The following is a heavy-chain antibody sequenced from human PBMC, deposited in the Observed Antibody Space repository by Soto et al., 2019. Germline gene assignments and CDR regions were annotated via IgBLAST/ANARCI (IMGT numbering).Heavy chain of an antibody. CDR3: ARVGIAAADAFDI. J-gene: IGHJ3*02. Sequence: GGSLRLSCAASGFTFSSYWMSWVRQAPGKGLEWVANIKQDGSEKYYVDSVKGRFTISRDNAKNSLYLQMNSLRAEDTAVYYCARVGIAAADAFDIWGQGTMVTVS. CDR1: GFTFSSYW. D-gene: IGHD6-13*01. CDR2: IKQDGSEK. V-gene: IGHV3-7*03.